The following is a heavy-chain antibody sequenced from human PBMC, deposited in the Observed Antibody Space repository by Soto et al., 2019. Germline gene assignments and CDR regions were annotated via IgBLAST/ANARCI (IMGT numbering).Heavy chain of an antibody. V-gene: IGHV3-23*01. D-gene: IGHD6-13*01. CDR3: AKVEQLVKYYYYYYMDV. CDR1: GFTFSSYA. Sequence: PGGSLRLSCAASGFTFSSYAMSWVRQAPKKGLEWVSAISGSGGSTYYADSVKGRFTISRDNSKNTLYLQMNSLRAEDTAVYYCAKVEQLVKYYYYYYMDVWGKGTTVTVSS. CDR2: ISGSGGST. J-gene: IGHJ6*03.